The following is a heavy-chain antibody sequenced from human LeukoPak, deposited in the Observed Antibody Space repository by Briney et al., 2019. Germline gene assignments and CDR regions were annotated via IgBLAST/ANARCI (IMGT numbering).Heavy chain of an antibody. CDR1: GGSITFINTH. J-gene: IGHJ5*02. CDR2: IYYRGFT. D-gene: IGHD3-10*01. Sequence: SETLSLTCTLSGGSITFINTHWAWIRQPRQRGLEWIAIIYYRGFTYYTPSLKSRVTISLATSKNQFSLRLTSVTAADTAVYFCAKDVTDTGVNFFDPWGQGALVTVSS. CDR3: AKDVTDTGVNFFDP. V-gene: IGHV4-39*07.